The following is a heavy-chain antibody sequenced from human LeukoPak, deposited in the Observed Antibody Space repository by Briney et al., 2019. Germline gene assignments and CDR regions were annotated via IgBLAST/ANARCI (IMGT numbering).Heavy chain of an antibody. Sequence: GGSLRLSCAASGFRFSSQWMSWVRQAPGKGLEWVAIVNQGGTGKYYADSVKGRFTISRDNAENSLYLQMNSLGAEDTAVYYCARTSSSGLVGGYYFDYWGQGTLVTVSS. J-gene: IGHJ4*02. CDR3: ARTSSSGLVGGYYFDY. D-gene: IGHD6-19*01. CDR2: VNQGGTGK. V-gene: IGHV3-7*01. CDR1: GFRFSSQW.